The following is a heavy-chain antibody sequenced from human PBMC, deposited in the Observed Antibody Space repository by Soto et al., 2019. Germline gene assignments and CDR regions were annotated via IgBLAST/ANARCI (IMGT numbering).Heavy chain of an antibody. D-gene: IGHD5-12*01. V-gene: IGHV3-73*02. J-gene: IGHJ3*02. CDR1: GFIFSGSA. CDR2: IRSKSNNYAT. CDR3: TRHPEVAGDAFDI. Sequence: EVQLVESGGDLVQPGGSLKLSCAASGFIFSGSAMHWVRQASGKGLEWVGRIRSKSNNYATVYAASVRGRFTISRDDSKNTAYLQMSSLETDDTAVYYCTRHPEVAGDAFDIWGLGTMVTVSS.